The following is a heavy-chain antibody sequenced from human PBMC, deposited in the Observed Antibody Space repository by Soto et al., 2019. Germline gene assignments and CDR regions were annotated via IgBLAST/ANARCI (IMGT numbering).Heavy chain of an antibody. CDR3: ARRTLITLVRGVNFFDF. D-gene: IGHD3-10*01. V-gene: IGHV5-51*01. CDR1: GYSFTDYW. Sequence: PWESLKISCKGSGYSFTDYWIGWVRQMPGRGLEWMGIIYPGDSDTRYSPSFQGQVTFSADTSINTAYLQWRSLKASDTAIYYCARRTLITLVRGVNFFDFWGPGTLVTVSS. CDR2: IYPGDSDT. J-gene: IGHJ4*02.